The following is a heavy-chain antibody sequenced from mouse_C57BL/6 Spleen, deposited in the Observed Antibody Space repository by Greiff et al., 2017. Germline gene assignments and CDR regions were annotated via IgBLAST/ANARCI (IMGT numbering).Heavy chain of an antibody. D-gene: IGHD1-1*01. CDR3: TTSITTVVAEAY. V-gene: IGHV14-4*01. CDR2: IDPENGDT. Sequence: EVKVVESGAELVRPGASVKLSCTASGFNIKDDYMHWVKQRPEQGLEWIGWIDPENGDTEYASKFQGKATITADTSSNTAYLQLSSLTSEDTAVYYCTTSITTVVAEAYWGQGTLVTVSA. CDR1: GFNIKDDY. J-gene: IGHJ3*01.